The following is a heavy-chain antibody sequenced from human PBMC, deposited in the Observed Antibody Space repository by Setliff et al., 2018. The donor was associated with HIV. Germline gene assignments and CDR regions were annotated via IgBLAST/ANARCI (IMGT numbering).Heavy chain of an antibody. CDR3: IIAYSSGWLAPMGFDS. CDR2: IYTSGKT. Sequence: SETLSLTCTVSGDSITRGSYYWSWIRQPAGKGLEWIGHIYTSGKTHYNPSLKSRATISVDMSKNQFSLRLSSVTAADTAVYYCIIAYSSGWLAPMGFDSWGQGTLVTVSS. D-gene: IGHD6-19*01. CDR1: GDSITRGSYY. V-gene: IGHV4-61*09. J-gene: IGHJ4*02.